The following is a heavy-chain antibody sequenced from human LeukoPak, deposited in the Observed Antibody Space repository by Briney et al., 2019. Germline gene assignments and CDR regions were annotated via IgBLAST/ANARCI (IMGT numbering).Heavy chain of an antibody. Sequence: QPGRSLRLSCAASGFTFSSYGMHWVRQAPGKGLEWVAVISYDGSNKYYADSVKGRFTISRDNSKNTLYLQMNSLRAEDTAVYYCAKDLRDPSVDTAMAHYYYYGMDVWGQGTTVTVSS. V-gene: IGHV3-30*18. D-gene: IGHD5-18*01. CDR1: GFTFSSYG. CDR2: ISYDGSNK. J-gene: IGHJ6*02. CDR3: AKDLRDPSVDTAMAHYYYYGMDV.